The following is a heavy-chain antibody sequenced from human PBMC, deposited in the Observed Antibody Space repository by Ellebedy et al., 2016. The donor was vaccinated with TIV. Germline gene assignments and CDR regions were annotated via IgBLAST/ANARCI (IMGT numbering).Heavy chain of an antibody. D-gene: IGHD2-2*01. Sequence: MPGGSLRLSCTVSGGSLSSYYWSWIRQPPGKGLEWIGYVYYSGSTNYNPSLQSRVTISIDTSRDQFSLKLSSVTAADTAVYYCAAGWVPAAPLQPWGQGTLVTVSS. CDR2: VYYSGST. CDR3: AAGWVPAAPLQP. V-gene: IGHV4-59*01. CDR1: GGSLSSYY. J-gene: IGHJ5*02.